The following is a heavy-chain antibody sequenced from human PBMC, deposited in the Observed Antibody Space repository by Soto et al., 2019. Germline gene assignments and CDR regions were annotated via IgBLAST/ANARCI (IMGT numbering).Heavy chain of an antibody. V-gene: IGHV3-23*01. D-gene: IGHD5-12*01. Sequence: GGSLRLSCALSGFTFSNYAFSWVRQAPAKGLEWVSAISGSGVNTYYADSLKGRFTISRDNVMNTLHLEMNSLRADDTAVYFCVKDYYGGYDPSQYFYYGMDVWGQGTTVTVSS. J-gene: IGHJ6*02. CDR3: VKDYYGGYDPSQYFYYGMDV. CDR2: ISGSGVNT. CDR1: GFTFSNYA.